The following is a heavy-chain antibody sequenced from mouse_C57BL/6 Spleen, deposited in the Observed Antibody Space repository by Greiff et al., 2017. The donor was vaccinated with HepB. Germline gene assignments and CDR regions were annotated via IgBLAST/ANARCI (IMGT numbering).Heavy chain of an antibody. J-gene: IGHJ1*03. CDR3: ARDDYYGSSYDYWYFDV. D-gene: IGHD1-1*01. V-gene: IGHV1-82*01. CDR2: IYPGDGDT. Sequence: QVQLQQSGPELVKPGASVKISCKASGYAFSSSWMNWVKQRPGKGLEWIGRIYPGDGDTNYNGKFKGKATLTADKSSSTAYMQLSSLTSEDSAVYFCARDDYYGSSYDYWYFDVWGTGTTVTVSS. CDR1: GYAFSSSW.